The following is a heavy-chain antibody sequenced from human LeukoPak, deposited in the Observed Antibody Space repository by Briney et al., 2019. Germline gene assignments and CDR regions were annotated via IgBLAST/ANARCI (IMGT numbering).Heavy chain of an antibody. V-gene: IGHV4-34*01. D-gene: IGHD3-3*01. CDR1: GGSFSGYY. J-gene: IGHJ4*02. CDR3: ARHSRFLARLDY. Sequence: SETLSLTCAVYGGSFSGYYWSWIRQPPGKGLGWIGEINHSGSTNYNPSLKSRVNISVDTSKNQFSLKLGSVTAADTAVYYCARHSRFLARLDYWGQGTLVTVSS. CDR2: INHSGST.